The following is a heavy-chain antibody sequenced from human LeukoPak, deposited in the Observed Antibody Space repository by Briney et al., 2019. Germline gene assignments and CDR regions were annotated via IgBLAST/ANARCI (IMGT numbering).Heavy chain of an antibody. CDR3: ARGECSSTSCYRPYYYYGMDV. J-gene: IGHJ6*02. CDR1: GGTFSSYT. CDR2: ISAYNGNT. Sequence: GSSVKVSCKASGGTFSSYTISWVRQAPGQGLEWMGWISAYNGNTNYAQKLQGRVTMTTDTSTSTAYMELRSLRSDDTAVYYCARGECSSTSCYRPYYYYGMDVWGQGTTVTVSS. V-gene: IGHV1-18*01. D-gene: IGHD2-2*01.